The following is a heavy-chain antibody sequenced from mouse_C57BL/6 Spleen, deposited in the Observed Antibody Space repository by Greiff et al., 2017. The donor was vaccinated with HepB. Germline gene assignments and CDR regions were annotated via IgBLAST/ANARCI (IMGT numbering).Heavy chain of an antibody. D-gene: IGHD2-3*01. Sequence: EVQLQQSGTVLARPGASVKMSCKTSGYTFTSYWMHWVKQRPGQGLEWIGAIYPGNSDTSYNQKFKGKAKLTAVTSASTAYMELSSLTNEDSAVYYCTRSDGYYLAWFAYWGQGTLVTVSA. V-gene: IGHV1-5*01. CDR1: GYTFTSYW. CDR3: TRSDGYYLAWFAY. J-gene: IGHJ3*01. CDR2: IYPGNSDT.